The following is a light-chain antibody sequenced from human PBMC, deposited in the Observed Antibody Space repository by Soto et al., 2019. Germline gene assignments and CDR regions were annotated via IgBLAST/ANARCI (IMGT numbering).Light chain of an antibody. CDR3: QHYGSSPWP. V-gene: IGKV3-20*01. CDR2: GAS. J-gene: IGKJ1*01. Sequence: EIVLTQSPGTLSLSPGERATLSCRARQSVSSSYLAWYQQKPGQAHRHLIYGASSRATGIPDRFSGSGSGTDFTLTISRLEPDDFAVYYCQHYGSSPWPFGQGTKVEIK. CDR1: QSVSSSY.